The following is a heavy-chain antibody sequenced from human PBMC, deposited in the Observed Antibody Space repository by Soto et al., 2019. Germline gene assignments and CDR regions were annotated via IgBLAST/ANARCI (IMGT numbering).Heavy chain of an antibody. CDR1: GGSFSDNY. CDR2: INHRGST. V-gene: IGHV4-34*01. D-gene: IGHD2-2*01. CDR3: ASGGTIVVVSAARTSYYFDY. Sequence: DTVSLTCPFYGGSFSDNYWNWIRQPPWKGLEWIGEINHRGSTNYNPSLKSRVTISVDTSKNQFSLKLSSVTAADTAVYYCASGGTIVVVSAARTSYYFDYWGQGTLVTVPS. J-gene: IGHJ4*02.